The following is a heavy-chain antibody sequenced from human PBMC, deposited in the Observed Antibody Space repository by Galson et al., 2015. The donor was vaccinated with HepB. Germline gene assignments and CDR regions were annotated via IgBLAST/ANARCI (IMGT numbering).Heavy chain of an antibody. CDR1: GFTFSSSG. J-gene: IGHJ4*02. Sequence: SLRLSCAASGFTFSSSGMHWVRQAPGKGLEWVAAISNGGNKKYYADSVKGRFTISRDNSKNTLYLQMNSLGAEDTAMYYCARRYGSAWNLDYWGQGTLVIVSS. CDR2: ISNGGNKK. V-gene: IGHV3-30*03. CDR3: ARRYGSAWNLDY. D-gene: IGHD6-19*01.